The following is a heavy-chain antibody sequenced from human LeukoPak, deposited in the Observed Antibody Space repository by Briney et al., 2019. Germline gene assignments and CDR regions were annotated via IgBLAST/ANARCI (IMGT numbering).Heavy chain of an antibody. D-gene: IGHD3-3*01. CDR2: ISWNSGSI. J-gene: IGHJ4*02. CDR3: AKDILNYDFWSGYYTN. Sequence: PGRSLRLSCAASGFTLDDYAMHWVRQAPGKGLEWVSGISWNSGSIGYADSVKGRFTISRDNAKNSLYLQMNSLRAEDTALYYCAKDILNYDFWSGYYTNWGQGTLVTVSS. CDR1: GFTLDDYA. V-gene: IGHV3-9*01.